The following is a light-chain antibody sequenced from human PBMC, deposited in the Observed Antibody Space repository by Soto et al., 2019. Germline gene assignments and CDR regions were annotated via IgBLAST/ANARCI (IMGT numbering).Light chain of an antibody. CDR2: NNN. Sequence: QSVLTQPPSVSGAPGQRVTISCSGSSSDIGAGYVVHWYQQLPGTAPKLLIYNNNNRPSGVPDRFSGSKSGTSASLAITGLRVGDEWDYYCQSFDPSPGAPGLFGGGTKLTVL. CDR1: SSDIGAGYV. V-gene: IGLV1-40*01. J-gene: IGLJ2*01. CDR3: QSFDPSPGAPGL.